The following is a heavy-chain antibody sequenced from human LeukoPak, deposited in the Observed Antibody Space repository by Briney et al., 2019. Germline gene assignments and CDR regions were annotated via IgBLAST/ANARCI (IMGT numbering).Heavy chain of an antibody. CDR2: ISSGSTAI. V-gene: IGHV3-48*02. Sequence: PGGSLRLSCAASELNFNSYAMNWVRPAPGKGLEWVSKISSGSTAIYYADSVRGRFTISRDNAKNSLYLQMNSLRDEDTAVYYCARQRGNYFDYWGQGTLVTVSS. CDR1: ELNFNSYA. CDR3: ARQRGNYFDY. D-gene: IGHD7-27*01. J-gene: IGHJ4*02.